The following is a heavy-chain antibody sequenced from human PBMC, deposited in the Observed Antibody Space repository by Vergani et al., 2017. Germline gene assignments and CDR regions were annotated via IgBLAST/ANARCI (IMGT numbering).Heavy chain of an antibody. D-gene: IGHD2-21*02. CDR3: AKYFRDSTDGLPDS. J-gene: IGHJ4*02. Sequence: QVQLVESAGGVVQPGGSLRLSCAASGFTFSNFGMHWIRQAPGKGLEWLAYIGKDGINTRYRDAVKGRFTVSRGNSKDILYLQMDSLRSEYTALSYCAKYFRDSTDGLPDSWGTGTLVIVSS. CDR2: IGKDGINT. V-gene: IGHV3-30*02. CDR1: GFTFSNFG.